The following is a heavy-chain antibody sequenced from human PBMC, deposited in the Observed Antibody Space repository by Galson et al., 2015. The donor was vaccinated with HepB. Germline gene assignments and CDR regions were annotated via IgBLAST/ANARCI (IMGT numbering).Heavy chain of an antibody. CDR3: AKDYLPYYDRWGSYSDLYYFDY. CDR1: GFTFNYHA. CDR2: ISGSGGST. V-gene: IGHV3-23*01. J-gene: IGHJ4*02. D-gene: IGHD3-22*01. Sequence: SLRLSCAASGFTFNYHAMNWVRQAPGKGLEWVASISGSGGSTYYADSVKDRFTVSRDNSLDTVDLQMDSLRVDDTAVYYCAKDYLPYYDRWGSYSDLYYFDYWGQGTLVTVSS.